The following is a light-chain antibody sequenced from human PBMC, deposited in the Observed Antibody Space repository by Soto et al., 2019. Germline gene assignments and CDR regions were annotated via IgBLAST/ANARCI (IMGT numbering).Light chain of an antibody. V-gene: IGLV2-23*02. CDR3: CSYASSSTYV. CDR1: SSDVGSYNL. J-gene: IGLJ1*01. CDR2: EVT. Sequence: QSALTQPASVSGSPGQSITISCTGTSSDVGSYNLVSWYQQHPGKAPKLMIYEVTKRPTGVSDRVSDSKSGNTASLTISGLQAEDEAECYCCSYASSSTYVFGTRTKLTVL.